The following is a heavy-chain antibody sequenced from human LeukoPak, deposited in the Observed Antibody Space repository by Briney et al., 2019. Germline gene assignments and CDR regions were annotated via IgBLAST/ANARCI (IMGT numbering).Heavy chain of an antibody. CDR1: GFSFSSYW. CDR2: INQDGSET. Sequence: GGSLRLSCAASGFSFSSYWMSWVRQAPGKGLEWVANINQDGSETYYVDSVKGRFTISRDNAKNSLYLQMNSLSAEDTAVYYCARRATPPDQLDYWGQGTLVTVSS. D-gene: IGHD5-12*01. J-gene: IGHJ4*02. V-gene: IGHV3-7*01. CDR3: ARRATPPDQLDY.